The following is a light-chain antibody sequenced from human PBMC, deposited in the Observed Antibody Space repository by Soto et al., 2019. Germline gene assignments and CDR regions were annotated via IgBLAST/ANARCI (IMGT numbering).Light chain of an antibody. J-gene: IGKJ1*01. CDR3: QQYNTFWT. CDR1: QNINSW. CDR2: DAS. Sequence: DIQMTKSPSTLSASVGDRVTITCRASQNINSWLAWYQQKPGKAPKLLIYDASSLESGVPSRVSGSGSGTEFTLTISSLQPDDFATYYCQQYNTFWTFGPGTKVDIK. V-gene: IGKV1-5*01.